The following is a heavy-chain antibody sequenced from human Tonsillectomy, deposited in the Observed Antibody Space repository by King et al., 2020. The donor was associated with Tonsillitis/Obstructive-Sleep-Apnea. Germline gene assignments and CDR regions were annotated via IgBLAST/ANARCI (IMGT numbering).Heavy chain of an antibody. J-gene: IGHJ4*02. CDR2: ISFDASLK. CDR1: GFTFSNYT. CDR3: ARDILGIAVVTGGFDF. V-gene: IGHV3-30*09. D-gene: IGHD6-19*01. Sequence: QVQLVESGGGVVQPGRSLRLSCAASGFTFSNYTIHWVRQAPGKGLEWVAVISFDASLKYYADSVKGRFAISRDNSKNTVSLQMNSLRAEDTAVYYCARDILGIAVVTGGFDFWGQGILVTVSS.